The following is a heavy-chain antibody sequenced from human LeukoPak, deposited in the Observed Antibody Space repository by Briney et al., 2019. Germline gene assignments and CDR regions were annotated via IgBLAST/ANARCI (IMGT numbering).Heavy chain of an antibody. D-gene: IGHD4-17*01. J-gene: IGHJ5*02. V-gene: IGHV5-51*01. CDR1: GYSFTSYW. CDR3: ARGDSVDYGDYIGWFDP. CDR2: IYPGDSDT. Sequence: GESLKISCKGSGYSFTSYWIGWVRQMPGKGLEWMGIIYPGDSDTRYSPSFQGQVTISADKSISTAYLQWSSLKASDTAMYCCARGDSVDYGDYIGWFDPWGQGTLVTVSS.